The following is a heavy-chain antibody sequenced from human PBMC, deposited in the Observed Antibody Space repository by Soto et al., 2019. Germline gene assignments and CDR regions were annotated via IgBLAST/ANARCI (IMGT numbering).Heavy chain of an antibody. D-gene: IGHD6-13*01. Sequence: QVQLQESGPGLVKPSETLSLTCTVSGGTVSSGSYYWSWIRQPPGKGLEWIAYMSYSGTTNYNPSLKSRVTISVDTSKNELSLKLSSVTAADTAVYYCARDGAAAGISFDYWGQGTLVTVSS. CDR3: ARDGAAAGISFDY. CDR1: GGTVSSGSYY. V-gene: IGHV4-61*01. CDR2: MSYSGTT. J-gene: IGHJ4*02.